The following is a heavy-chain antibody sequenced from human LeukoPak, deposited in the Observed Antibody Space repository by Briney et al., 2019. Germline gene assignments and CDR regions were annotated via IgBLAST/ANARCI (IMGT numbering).Heavy chain of an antibody. V-gene: IGHV4-59*01. Sequence: SETLSLTCTVSGGSISSYYWSWIRQPPGKGLEWIGYIYYTGSTNYNPSLKSRVTISIDTSKNQFSLKLITMTAADTAIYYCARGSRGDGAAFDIWGQGTTVTVSS. CDR3: ARGSRGDGAAFDI. CDR1: GGSISSYY. D-gene: IGHD7-27*01. J-gene: IGHJ3*02. CDR2: IYYTGST.